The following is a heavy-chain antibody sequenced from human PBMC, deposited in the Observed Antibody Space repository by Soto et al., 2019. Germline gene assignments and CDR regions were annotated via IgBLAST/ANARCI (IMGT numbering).Heavy chain of an antibody. D-gene: IGHD5-18*01. CDR2: IYYSGST. Sequence: SETLSLTCTVSGGSISSSSYYWGWIRQPPGKGLEWIGSIYYSGSTYYNPSLKSRVTISVDTSKNQFSLKLSSVTAADTAVYYCARIIWSMVTRWFDPWGQGTLVTVSS. CDR1: GGSISSSSYY. V-gene: IGHV4-39*01. J-gene: IGHJ5*02. CDR3: ARIIWSMVTRWFDP.